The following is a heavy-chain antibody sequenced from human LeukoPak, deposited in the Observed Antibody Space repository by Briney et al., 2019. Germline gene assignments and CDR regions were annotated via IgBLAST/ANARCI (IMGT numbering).Heavy chain of an antibody. CDR1: GFTFSNYG. CDR3: AKDLSLTMPDY. J-gene: IGHJ4*02. V-gene: IGHV3-30*18. CDR2: ILYDGSNK. D-gene: IGHD2/OR15-2a*01. Sequence: GKSLRLSCAASGFTFSNYGMHWVRQAPGKGLEWVSVILYDGSNKFYVDSVKGRFTISRDNSKNTLYLQMNSLRAGDTAVYYCAKDLSLTMPDYWGQGTLVTVSS.